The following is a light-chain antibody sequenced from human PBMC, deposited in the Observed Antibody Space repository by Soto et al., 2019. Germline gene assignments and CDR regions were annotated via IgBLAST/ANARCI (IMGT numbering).Light chain of an antibody. J-gene: IGKJ1*01. CDR1: QSLVYSDGNTY. V-gene: IGKV2-24*01. CDR2: QVS. CDR3: IQVSHLPRT. Sequence: VLTQTPLSSPVTLGQPASISCRSSQSLVYSDGNTYLSWLQQRPGQPPRLLIYQVSNRFSGVQDRFSGSGAGTDFTLTISRVEAEDVGVYSCIQVSHLPRTFGQGTKVEIK.